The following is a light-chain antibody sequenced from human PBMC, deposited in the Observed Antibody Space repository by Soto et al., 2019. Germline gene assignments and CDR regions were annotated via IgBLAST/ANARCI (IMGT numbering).Light chain of an antibody. CDR3: QAYDYSLTASV. J-gene: IGLJ3*02. Sequence: QSALTQPPSASGSPGQSVTIPCTGTYSDIGAYNYVSWYQQRPGEAPKLIIYEVSKRPSGVPDRIFASKSGNTASLAITGLQAEDEADYYCQAYDYSLTASVFGGGTKLTVL. V-gene: IGLV2-8*01. CDR2: EVS. CDR1: YSDIGAYNY.